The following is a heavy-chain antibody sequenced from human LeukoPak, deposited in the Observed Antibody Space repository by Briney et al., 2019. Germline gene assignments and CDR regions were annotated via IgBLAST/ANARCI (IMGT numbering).Heavy chain of an antibody. D-gene: IGHD2-8*01. CDR3: ARVGVYCTTTPCLDY. Sequence: GSLKVSCKTSGYTYTNYGVSWVRQAPGQGLEWMGWISAYNGNTDYAQKLQGRVTMTADTSTSTAYMELRSLRSDDTAVYYCARVGVYCTTTPCLDYWGQGTLVSVSS. J-gene: IGHJ4*02. CDR1: GYTYTNYG. CDR2: ISAYNGNT. V-gene: IGHV1-18*01.